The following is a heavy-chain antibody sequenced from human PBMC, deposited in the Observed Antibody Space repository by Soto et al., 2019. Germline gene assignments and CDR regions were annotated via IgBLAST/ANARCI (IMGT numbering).Heavy chain of an antibody. J-gene: IGHJ5*02. Sequence: ASVKVSCKASGYTFTSYGISWVRQAPGRGLEWMGWISAYNGNTNYAQKLQGRVTMTTDTSTSTAYMELRSLRSDDTAVYYCARVTFDTIFGVVIIGWFDPWGQGTLVTVSS. V-gene: IGHV1-18*01. CDR2: ISAYNGNT. D-gene: IGHD3-3*01. CDR1: GYTFTSYG. CDR3: ARVTFDTIFGVVIIGWFDP.